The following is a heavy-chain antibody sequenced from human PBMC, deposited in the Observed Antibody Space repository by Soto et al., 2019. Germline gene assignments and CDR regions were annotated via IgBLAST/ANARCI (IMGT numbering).Heavy chain of an antibody. J-gene: IGHJ4*02. CDR3: AIGPFQHLSMVRVKDLDY. CDR1: GGTFSSYA. CDR2: IIPIFGTA. V-gene: IGHV1-69*13. D-gene: IGHD3-10*01. Sequence: GASVKVSCKASGGTFSSYAISWVRQAPGQGLEWMGGIIPIFGTANYAQKFQGRVTITADESTSTAYMELSSLRSDDTAVYYCAIGPFQHLSMVRVKDLDYWGQVTLIT.